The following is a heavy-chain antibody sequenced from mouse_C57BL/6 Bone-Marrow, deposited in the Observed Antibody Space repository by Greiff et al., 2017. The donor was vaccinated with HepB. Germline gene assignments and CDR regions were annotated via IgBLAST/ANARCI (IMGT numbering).Heavy chain of an antibody. CDR1: GYTFTDYY. J-gene: IGHJ3*01. V-gene: IGHV1-26*01. D-gene: IGHD2-3*01. CDR3: ARRRGLLRWFAY. CDR2: INPNNGGT. Sequence: EVQLQQSGPELVKPGASVKISCKASGYTFTDYYMNWVKQSHGKSLEWIGDINPNNGGTSYNQKFKGKATLTVDKSSSTAYMELRSLTSEDSAVYYCARRRGLLRWFAYWGQGTLVTVSA.